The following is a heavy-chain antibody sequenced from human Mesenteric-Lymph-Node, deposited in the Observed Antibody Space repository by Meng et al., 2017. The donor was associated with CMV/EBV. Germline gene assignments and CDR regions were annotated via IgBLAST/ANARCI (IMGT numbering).Heavy chain of an antibody. CDR2: IYYSGST. D-gene: IGHD3-10*01. CDR3: ARPHYYGSGSSPWFDP. Sequence: QLQLQESGPGLVKPSETLSFTCTVPGGSISSSSSYWGWIRQPPGKGLEWIGSIYYSGSTYYNPSLKSRVTISVDTSKNQFSLKLSSVTAADTAVYYCARPHYYGSGSSPWFDPWGQGTLVTVSS. CDR1: GGSISSSSSY. V-gene: IGHV4-39*01. J-gene: IGHJ5*02.